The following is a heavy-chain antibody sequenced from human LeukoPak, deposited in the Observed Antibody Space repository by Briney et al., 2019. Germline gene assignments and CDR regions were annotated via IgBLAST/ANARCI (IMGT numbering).Heavy chain of an antibody. CDR3: ARAPLGSSGFYYYYGMDV. CDR2: IYYSGST. Sequence: SETLSLTCTVSGGSISSYYWSWIRQPPGKGLEWIGYIYYSGSTNYNPSLKSRVTISVDTSKNQFSLKLSSVTAADTAVYYCARAPLGSSGFYYYYGMDVWGQGTTVTVSS. J-gene: IGHJ6*02. V-gene: IGHV4-59*01. CDR1: GGSISSYY. D-gene: IGHD6-19*01.